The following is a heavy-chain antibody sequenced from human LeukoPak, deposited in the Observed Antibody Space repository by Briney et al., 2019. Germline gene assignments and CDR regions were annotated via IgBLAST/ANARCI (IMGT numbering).Heavy chain of an antibody. CDR1: GFTFSSYG. D-gene: IGHD6-13*01. CDR2: ISYDGSNK. J-gene: IGHJ4*02. Sequence: GRSLRLSCAASGFTFSSYGMHWVRQAPGKGLEWVAVISYDGSNKYYADSVKGRFTISRDNSMNTLYLQMNSLRAEDTAVYYCAKEKAAADQTFDYWGQGTLVTVSS. CDR3: AKEKAAADQTFDY. V-gene: IGHV3-30*18.